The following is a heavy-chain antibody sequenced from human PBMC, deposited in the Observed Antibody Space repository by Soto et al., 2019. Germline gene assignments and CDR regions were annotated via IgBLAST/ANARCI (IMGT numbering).Heavy chain of an antibody. Sequence: EVRLLESGGGLVQPGGSMRLSCAASGFIFRNQAMCWVRQGRGKGLEFVSCISGSGDETFFLDYVRGRFAITRDNSENTLFLQMRRLRAEYTAVYSCARRGTYQWGPFDYWGQGVQDTFSS. CDR3: ARRGTYQWGPFDY. J-gene: IGHJ4*02. CDR2: ISGSGDET. D-gene: IGHD2-8*01. V-gene: IGHV3-23*01. CDR1: GFIFRNQA.